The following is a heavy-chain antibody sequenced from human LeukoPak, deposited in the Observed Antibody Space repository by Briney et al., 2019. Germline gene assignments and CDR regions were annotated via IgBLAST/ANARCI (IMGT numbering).Heavy chain of an antibody. J-gene: IGHJ3*02. CDR1: DDSFSSHY. V-gene: IGHV4-59*11. Sequence: SETLSLTCAVSDDSFSSHYWTWIRQPPGKGLEWIGYISYIGSTNYNPSLKSRVTISIDTPKNQFSLKLSSVTAADTAVYYCARDLVTVTKGFDIWGQGTMVSVS. CDR3: ARDLVTVTKGFDI. CDR2: ISYIGST. D-gene: IGHD4-17*01.